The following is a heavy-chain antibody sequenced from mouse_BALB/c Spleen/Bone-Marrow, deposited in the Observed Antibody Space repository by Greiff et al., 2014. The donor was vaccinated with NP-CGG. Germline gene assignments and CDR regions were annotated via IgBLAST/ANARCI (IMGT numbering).Heavy chain of an antibody. Sequence: VQLKHSGPELVKPGASVKVSCKASGYAFTSYNMHWVKQSHGKSLEWIGYIDPYNGGTSYNQKFKGKATLTVDKSSSTAYMHLNSLTSEDSAAYYCARDNYYGSSTGFAYWGQGTLVTVSA. D-gene: IGHD1-1*01. CDR3: ARDNYYGSSTGFAY. J-gene: IGHJ3*01. V-gene: IGHV1S135*01. CDR2: IDPYNGGT. CDR1: GYAFTSYN.